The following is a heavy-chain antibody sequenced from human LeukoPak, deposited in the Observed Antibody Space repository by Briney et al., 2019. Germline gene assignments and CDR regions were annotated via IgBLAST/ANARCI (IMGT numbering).Heavy chain of an antibody. V-gene: IGHV3-23*01. Sequence: PGGSLRLSCAASGFTFSSYAMSWVRQAPGKGLEWVSAISGSGGNTYYADSVKGRFTISRDNSENTLYLQMNSLRAEDSAVYYCAKAPGGLFDPWGQGTLVTVSS. D-gene: IGHD1-14*01. CDR2: ISGSGGNT. CDR3: AKAPGGLFDP. CDR1: GFTFSSYA. J-gene: IGHJ5*02.